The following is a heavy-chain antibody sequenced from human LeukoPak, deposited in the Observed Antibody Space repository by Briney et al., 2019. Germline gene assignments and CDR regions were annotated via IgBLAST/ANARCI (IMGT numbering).Heavy chain of an antibody. CDR1: GGSISSYY. CDR3: ARQRPPGYSSSWPRRGDMDV. CDR2: IYYSGST. J-gene: IGHJ6*03. V-gene: IGHV4-59*05. Sequence: PSETLSLTCTVSGGSISSYYWSWIRQPPGKGLEWIGSIYYSGSTYYNPTLKSRVTISVDTSKNQFSLKLSSVTAADTAVEYCARQRPPGYSSSWPRRGDMDVWGKGTTVTIAS. D-gene: IGHD6-13*01.